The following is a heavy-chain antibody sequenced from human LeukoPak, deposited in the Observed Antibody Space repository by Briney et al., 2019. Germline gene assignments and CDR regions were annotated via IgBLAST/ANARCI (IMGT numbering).Heavy chain of an antibody. D-gene: IGHD1-26*01. V-gene: IGHV1-24*01. J-gene: IGHJ4*02. Sequence: ASVKVSCKVSGYTLTELSMHWVRQAPGQGLEWRGGFDPEDGETIYAQKFQGRVTMTEDTSTDTAYMELSSLRSEDTAVYYCATGDSGSDLFDYWGQGTLVTVSS. CDR1: GYTLTELS. CDR3: ATGDSGSDLFDY. CDR2: FDPEDGET.